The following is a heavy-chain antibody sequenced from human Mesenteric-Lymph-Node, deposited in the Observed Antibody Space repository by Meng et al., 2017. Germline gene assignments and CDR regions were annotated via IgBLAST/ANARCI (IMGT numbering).Heavy chain of an antibody. J-gene: IGHJ4*02. V-gene: IGHV3-23*01. CDR1: GFTFSSYA. Sequence: EVQLLESGGGLVPPGGSLRLSCAASGFTFSSYAMSWVRQAPGKGLEWVSAISGSGGSTYYADSVKGRFTISRDNSKNTLYLQMNSLRAENTAVYYCAKPYDYGDLYYFDYWGQGTLVTVSS. CDR2: ISGSGGST. D-gene: IGHD4-17*01. CDR3: AKPYDYGDLYYFDY.